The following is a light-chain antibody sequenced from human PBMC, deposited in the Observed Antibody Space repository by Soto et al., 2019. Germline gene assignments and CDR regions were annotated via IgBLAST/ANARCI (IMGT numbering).Light chain of an antibody. CDR1: QSISSW. Sequence: DIQMTQSPSTLSTSVGDRVNITCRASQSISSWLAWFQQKPGKAPKLLIYDGSSLEPGVPSRFSGSGSGTQFTLTISSLQPDDFATYYCQQYDFSSPWTFGQGTKVEI. J-gene: IGKJ1*01. V-gene: IGKV1-5*01. CDR2: DGS. CDR3: QQYDFSSPWT.